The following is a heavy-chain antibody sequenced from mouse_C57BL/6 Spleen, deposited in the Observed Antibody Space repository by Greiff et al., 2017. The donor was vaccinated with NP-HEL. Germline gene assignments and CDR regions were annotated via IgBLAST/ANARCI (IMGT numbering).Heavy chain of an antibody. CDR3: ARWGRGRDY. V-gene: IGHV1-22*01. Sequence: VQLQQSGPELVKPGASVKMSCKASGYTFTDYNMHWVKQSHGKSLEWIGYINPNNGGTSYNQKFKGKATLTVNKSSSTAYMDPRSLTSEDSAVYYCARWGRGRDYWGQGTTLTVSS. CDR2: INPNNGGT. J-gene: IGHJ2*01. CDR1: GYTFTDYN.